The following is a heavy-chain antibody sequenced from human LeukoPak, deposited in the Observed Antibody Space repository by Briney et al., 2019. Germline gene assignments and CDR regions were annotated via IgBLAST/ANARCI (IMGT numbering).Heavy chain of an antibody. V-gene: IGHV4-34*01. CDR1: GGSFSGYY. Sequence: SETLSLTCAVYGGSFSGYYWSWIRQPPGKGLEWIGEINHSGSTNYNPSLKSRVTMSVDTSKNQFSLELSSVTAADTAVYYCAGTYYDILTGYSSFDYWGQGTLVTVSS. CDR3: AGTYYDILTGYSSFDY. D-gene: IGHD3-9*01. CDR2: INHSGST. J-gene: IGHJ4*02.